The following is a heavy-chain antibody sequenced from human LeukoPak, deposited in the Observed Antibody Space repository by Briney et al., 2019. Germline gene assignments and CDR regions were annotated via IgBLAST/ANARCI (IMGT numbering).Heavy chain of an antibody. Sequence: GGSLRLSCAASGFTFSSDEMNWVRQAPGKGLECVSYISSSGSTIYYADSVKGRFTISRDNAKNSLYLQMNSLRAEDTAVYYCARKPDGRFLEWLSEVWGQGTLVTVSS. D-gene: IGHD3-3*01. CDR2: ISSSGSTI. J-gene: IGHJ4*02. CDR3: ARKPDGRFLEWLSEV. V-gene: IGHV3-48*03. CDR1: GFTFSSDE.